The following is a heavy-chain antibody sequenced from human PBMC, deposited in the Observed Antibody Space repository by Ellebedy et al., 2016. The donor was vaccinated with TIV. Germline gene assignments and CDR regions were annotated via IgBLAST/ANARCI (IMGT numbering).Heavy chain of an antibody. Sequence: AASVKVSCKASGYSFTNYFMHLVRQAPGQGLEWMGIINPSGGDTTYAQKFQGGVTVTRDTSTSTVYMELSSLRSEDTAVYYCARGLLYSPYYFDYWGQGTLVTVSS. CDR1: GYSFTNYF. CDR2: INPSGGDT. CDR3: ARGLLYSPYYFDY. V-gene: IGHV1-46*01. J-gene: IGHJ4*02. D-gene: IGHD6-13*01.